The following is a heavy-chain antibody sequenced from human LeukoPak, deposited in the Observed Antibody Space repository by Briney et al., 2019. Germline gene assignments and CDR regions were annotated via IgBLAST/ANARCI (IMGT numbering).Heavy chain of an antibody. Sequence: PSETLSLTCPVSGGSISSYYCSCIRQPPGKGLEWIGYIQYSGSTNYKPSLKSQGTISVDSSKTQFSLKLSSVTAADTAVYYCARGDIVVVGAALVAFDIWGQGTMVTVSS. CDR3: ARGDIVVVGAALVAFDI. J-gene: IGHJ3*02. CDR1: GGSISSYY. D-gene: IGHD2-15*01. CDR2: IQYSGST. V-gene: IGHV4-59*01.